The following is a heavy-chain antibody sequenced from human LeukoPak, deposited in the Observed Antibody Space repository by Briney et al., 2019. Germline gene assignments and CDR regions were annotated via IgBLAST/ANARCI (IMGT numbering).Heavy chain of an antibody. D-gene: IGHD6-19*01. Sequence: GGSLRLSCAASGFTFSSYSMNWVRQAPGKGLEWVSSISSSSSYIYYADSVKGRFTISRDNAKNSLYLQMNSLKTEDTAVYYCTKPKSSGWYLYFDYWGQGTLVTVSS. V-gene: IGHV3-21*03. CDR1: GFTFSSYS. CDR3: TKPKSSGWYLYFDY. J-gene: IGHJ4*02. CDR2: ISSSSSYI.